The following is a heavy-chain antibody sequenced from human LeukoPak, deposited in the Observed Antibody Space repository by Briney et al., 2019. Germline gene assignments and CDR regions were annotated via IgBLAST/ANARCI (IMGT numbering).Heavy chain of an antibody. V-gene: IGHV4-38-2*01. D-gene: IGHD3-10*01. J-gene: IGHJ6*03. CDR3: ARQGVRGVIGSYYYMDV. Sequence: SETLSLTCAVSGYSINSGYCWGWIRQPPGKGLEWIGGIDHSGNTHYNPSLKNRVTISVDTSKNEFSLKLSSVTAADTAVYYCARQGVRGVIGSYYYMDVWGKGTTVTISS. CDR2: IDHSGNT. CDR1: GYSINSGYC.